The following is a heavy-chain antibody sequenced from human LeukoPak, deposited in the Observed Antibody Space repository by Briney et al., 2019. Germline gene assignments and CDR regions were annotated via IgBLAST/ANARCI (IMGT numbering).Heavy chain of an antibody. Sequence: GGSLRLSCAASGFTFSNYAMSWVRQAPGKGLEWVSSITGSGGSTYYADSVKGRFTISRDNSKNTLYLQMNSLRAEDTAVYYCAKVRTGHYFDYWGQGTLVTVSS. D-gene: IGHD3/OR15-3a*01. J-gene: IGHJ4*02. CDR1: GFTFSNYA. V-gene: IGHV3-23*01. CDR3: AKVRTGHYFDY. CDR2: ITGSGGST.